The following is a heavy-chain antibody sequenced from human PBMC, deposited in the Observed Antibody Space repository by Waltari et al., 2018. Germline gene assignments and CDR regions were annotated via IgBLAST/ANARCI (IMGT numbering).Heavy chain of an antibody. V-gene: IGHV4-34*01. D-gene: IGHD3-10*01. Sequence: QVQLQQWGAGLLKPSETLSLTCAVYGGSFSGYYWSWIRQPPGKGLEWIGEINHSGRTNYNPSLKSRVTISVDTSKNQFSLKLSSVTAADTAVYYCARDPRYGSGSYYFDYWGQGTLVTVSS. CDR2: INHSGRT. CDR1: GGSFSGYY. CDR3: ARDPRYGSGSYYFDY. J-gene: IGHJ4*02.